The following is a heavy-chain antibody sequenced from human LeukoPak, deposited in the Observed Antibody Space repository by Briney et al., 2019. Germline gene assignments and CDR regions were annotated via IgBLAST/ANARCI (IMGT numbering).Heavy chain of an antibody. Sequence: GGSLRLSCAASGFTFSSYWMHWVRQAPGKGLVWVSRINSDGSSTSYADSVKGRFTISRDNAKNSLYLQMNSLRAEDTAVYYCASQWIQLWSPHYGMDVWGQGTTVTVSS. D-gene: IGHD5-18*01. V-gene: IGHV3-74*01. CDR3: ASQWIQLWSPHYGMDV. CDR1: GFTFSSYW. J-gene: IGHJ6*02. CDR2: INSDGSST.